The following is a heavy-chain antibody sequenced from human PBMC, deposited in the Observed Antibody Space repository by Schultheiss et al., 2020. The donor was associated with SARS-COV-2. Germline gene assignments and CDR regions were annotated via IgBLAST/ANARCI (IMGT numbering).Heavy chain of an antibody. V-gene: IGHV3-21*04. J-gene: IGHJ3*02. CDR1: GFTFSSYS. CDR3: AKGNLGVPGDI. CDR2: ISSSSSYI. D-gene: IGHD2-2*01. Sequence: AGSLRLSCAASGFTFSSYSMNWVRQAPGKGLEWVSSISSSSSYIYYADSVKGRFTISRDNAKNSLYLQMNSLRAEDTAVYYCAKGNLGVPGDIWGQGTMVTVSS.